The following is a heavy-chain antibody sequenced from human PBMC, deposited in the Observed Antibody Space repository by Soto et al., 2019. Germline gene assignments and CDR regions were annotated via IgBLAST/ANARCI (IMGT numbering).Heavy chain of an antibody. Sequence: EVQLVESGGGLVQPGGSLRLSCAASGFTFSSYDMHWVRQATGKGLEWVSAIGTAGDTYYPGSVKGRFTISRENAKNSLYLKMNSLRAGDTAVYYCARGTYYDILTGYLDRDWYFDLWGRGTLVTVSS. V-gene: IGHV3-13*01. CDR3: ARGTYYDILTGYLDRDWYFDL. J-gene: IGHJ2*01. CDR2: IGTAGDT. CDR1: GFTFSSYD. D-gene: IGHD3-9*01.